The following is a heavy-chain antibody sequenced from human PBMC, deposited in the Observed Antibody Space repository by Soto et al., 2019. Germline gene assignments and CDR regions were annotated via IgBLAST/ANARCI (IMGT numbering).Heavy chain of an antibody. CDR3: AGLWFGELSQA. CDR2: IYYSGST. Sequence: SETLSLTCTVSGGSISSYYWSWIRQPPGKGLEWIGYIYYSGSTNYNPSLKSRVTISVDTSKNQFSLKLSSVTAADTAVYYCAGLWFGELSQAWGQGTLVTVSS. J-gene: IGHJ4*02. CDR1: GGSISSYY. V-gene: IGHV4-59*08. D-gene: IGHD3-10*01.